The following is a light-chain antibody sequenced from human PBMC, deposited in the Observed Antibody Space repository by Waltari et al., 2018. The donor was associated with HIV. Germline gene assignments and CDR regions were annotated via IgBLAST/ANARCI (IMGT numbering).Light chain of an antibody. CDR3: SAWDVSLNGVV. CDR2: TND. J-gene: IGLJ2*01. CDR1: SSNIRSRS. Sequence: QSVMTQPPSASGNPGQRVTIACPGTSSNIRSRSVNWYPHFPGTAPKLLIFTNDQRPSGVPDRFSASKSGTSASLSISGLHSGDEGVYYCSAWDVSLNGVVFGGGTKLTVL. V-gene: IGLV1-44*01.